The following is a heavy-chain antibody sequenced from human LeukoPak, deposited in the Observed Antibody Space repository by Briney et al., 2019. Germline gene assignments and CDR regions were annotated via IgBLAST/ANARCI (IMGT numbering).Heavy chain of an antibody. CDR1: GYTFTSYD. V-gene: IGHV1-8*01. D-gene: IGHD1-26*01. J-gene: IGHJ4*02. CDR3: ARPPYSGSYLTGFDY. Sequence: ASVKVSCKAPGYTFTSYDINWVRQATGQGLEWMGWMNPNSGNTGYAQKFQGRVTMTRNTSISTAYMELSSLRAEDTAVYYCARPPYSGSYLTGFDYWGQGTLVTVSS. CDR2: MNPNSGNT.